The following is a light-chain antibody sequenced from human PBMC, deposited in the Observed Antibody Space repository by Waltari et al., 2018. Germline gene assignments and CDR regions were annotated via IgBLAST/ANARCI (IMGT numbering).Light chain of an antibody. CDR1: QNIRDG. J-gene: IGKJ1*01. Sequence: GDRVTITCRASQNIRDGLAWYQQRPGKAPRLRIYGASTLQTGVQARFSGSGSGTEFTLPINSLQPDDFATYYCQQYNGYFTWTFGQGTKVEIK. CDR2: GAS. V-gene: IGKV1-5*01. CDR3: QQYNGYFTWT.